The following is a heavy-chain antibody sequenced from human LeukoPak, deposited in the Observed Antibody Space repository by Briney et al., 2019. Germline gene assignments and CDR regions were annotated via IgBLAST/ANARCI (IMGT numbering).Heavy chain of an antibody. Sequence: ASVKVPCKASGYTFTFYYMHWVRQAPGQGLEWMGIINPSGGNTSYAQKFQGRVTMTRDTSISTAYMELSRLRSDDTAVYYCARDGAHMVRGVNSLYYMDVWGKGTTVTISS. D-gene: IGHD3-10*01. CDR2: INPSGGNT. V-gene: IGHV1-46*01. CDR3: ARDGAHMVRGVNSLYYMDV. CDR1: GYTFTFYY. J-gene: IGHJ6*03.